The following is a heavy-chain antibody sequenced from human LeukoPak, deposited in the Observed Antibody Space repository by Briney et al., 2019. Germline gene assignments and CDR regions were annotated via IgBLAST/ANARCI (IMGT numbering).Heavy chain of an antibody. CDR2: IRYDGSNK. J-gene: IGHJ4*02. D-gene: IGHD6-13*01. CDR1: GFTFSSYG. CDR3: AKDRATTATTGTGSDY. V-gene: IGHV3-30*02. Sequence: TGGSLRLSCAASGFTFSSYGMHWVRQAPGKGLEWVAFIRYDGSNKYYADSVKGRFTISRDNSKNTLYLQMNSLRAEDTAVYYCAKDRATTATTGTGSDYWGQGTLVTVSS.